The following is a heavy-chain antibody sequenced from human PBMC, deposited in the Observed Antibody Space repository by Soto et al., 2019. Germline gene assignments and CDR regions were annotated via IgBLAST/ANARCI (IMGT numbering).Heavy chain of an antibody. CDR2: IYYSGST. J-gene: IGHJ5*02. V-gene: IGHV4-30-4*01. D-gene: IGHD6-19*01. CDR3: ARERPDGCKLDP. CDR1: GGSISSGDYY. Sequence: QVQLQESGPGLVKPSQTLSLTCTVSGGSISSGDYYWSWIRQPPGKGLEWIGYIYYSGSTYYNPSHKSRVTISVDTSKNQSSLNLSSVTAADTAVYYCARERPDGCKLDPWGQGTLVTVSS.